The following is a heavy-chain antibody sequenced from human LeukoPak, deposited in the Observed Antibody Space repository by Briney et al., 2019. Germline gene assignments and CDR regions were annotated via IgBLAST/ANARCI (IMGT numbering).Heavy chain of an antibody. V-gene: IGHV3-30*18. CDR2: ISYDGSNK. J-gene: IGHJ4*02. Sequence: PGGSPRLSCAASGFTFSSYGMHWVRQAPGKGLEWVAVISYDGSNKYYADSVKGRFTISRDNSKNTLYLQMNSLRAEDTAVYYCAKDLPMTVWFFDYWGQGTLVTVSS. D-gene: IGHD3-22*01. CDR3: AKDLPMTVWFFDY. CDR1: GFTFSSYG.